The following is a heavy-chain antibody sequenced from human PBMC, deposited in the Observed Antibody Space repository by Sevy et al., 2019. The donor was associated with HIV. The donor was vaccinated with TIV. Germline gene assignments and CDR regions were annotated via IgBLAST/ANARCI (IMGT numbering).Heavy chain of an antibody. CDR1: GFTFSSFA. J-gene: IGHJ5*01. CDR2: ISYDGSQT. Sequence: GGSLRLSCAASGFTFSSFAMSWVRQAPGKGLEWVAVISYDGSQTYYVDSVKGRFTISRDNSKNTLYLQMDSLRPEDTAVYYCARSFSMVRGVAERVFDCWGQGTLVTVSS. D-gene: IGHD3-10*01. V-gene: IGHV3-30*03. CDR3: ARSFSMVRGVAERVFDC.